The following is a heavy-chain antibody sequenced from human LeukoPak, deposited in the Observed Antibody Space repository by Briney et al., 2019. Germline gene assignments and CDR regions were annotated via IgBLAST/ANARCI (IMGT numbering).Heavy chain of an antibody. V-gene: IGHV3-23*01. CDR1: GFTFSSYA. CDR2: ISGSGGST. CDR3: AKDSQRWLQPLFDY. J-gene: IGHJ4*02. Sequence: GGSLRLSCAASGFTFSSYAMSWVRQAPGKGLEWVSAISGSGGSTYYADSVEGRFTISRDNSKNTLYLQMNSLRAEDTAVYYCAKDSQRWLQPLFDYWGQGTLVTVSS. D-gene: IGHD5-24*01.